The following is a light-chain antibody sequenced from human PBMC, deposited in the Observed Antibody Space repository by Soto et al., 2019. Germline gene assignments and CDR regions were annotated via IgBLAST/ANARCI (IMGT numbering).Light chain of an antibody. CDR1: QSIYNY. Sequence: DIQMTQSPSSLSASVGDRFTITCRGSQSIYNYLNWYQQKPGKAPKILIYAASRLQSGDPSRFSRSGSRTDFTLTISSMQPEEYSTYYRPQSYSTPGTFGQRTKLDIK. CDR2: AAS. V-gene: IGKV1-39*01. CDR3: PQSYSTPGT. J-gene: IGKJ2*02.